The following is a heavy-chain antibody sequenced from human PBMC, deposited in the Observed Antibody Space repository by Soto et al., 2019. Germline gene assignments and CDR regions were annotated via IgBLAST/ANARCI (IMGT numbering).Heavy chain of an antibody. Sequence: QVQLVESGGGVVQPGRSLRLSCAASGFTFSSYGMHWVRQAPGKGLERVAVISYDGSNKYYADSVKGRFTISRDNSKNTLYLQMNSLRAEDTAVYYCAKIARDGINDYWGQGTLVTVSS. CDR1: GFTFSSYG. CDR3: AKIARDGINDY. D-gene: IGHD2-15*01. V-gene: IGHV3-30*18. CDR2: ISYDGSNK. J-gene: IGHJ4*02.